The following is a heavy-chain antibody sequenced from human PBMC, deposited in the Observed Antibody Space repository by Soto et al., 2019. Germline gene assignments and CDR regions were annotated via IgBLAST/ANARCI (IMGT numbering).Heavy chain of an antibody. CDR2: MNPNSGNT. CDR3: ARGKGEYIDWLLPFDAFDI. CDR1: GYTLASYE. Sequence: ASVKVSCKASGYTLASYEINWVRQATGQGLEWMGWMNPNSGNTGYAQKFQGRVTMTRNTSASTGYMELSSLRSEDTAVYYCARGKGEYIDWLLPFDAFDIWGQGTVVTVS. V-gene: IGHV1-8*01. J-gene: IGHJ3*02. D-gene: IGHD3-9*01.